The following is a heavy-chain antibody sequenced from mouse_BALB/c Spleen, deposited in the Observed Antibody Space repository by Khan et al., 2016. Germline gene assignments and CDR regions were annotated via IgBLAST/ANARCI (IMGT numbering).Heavy chain of an antibody. V-gene: IGHV1-87*01. D-gene: IGHD1-1*01. CDR1: GYTFTSYW. CDR3: ASYYGSSYDYFDC. Sequence: QVQLQQSGAELARPGASVKLSCKASGYTFTSYWMQWVKQRPGQGLEWIGAIYPGDGDTRYTQKFKGKATLTADKSSSTAYMQLSSLASEDSAVXYCASYYGSSYDYFDCWGQGTTLTVSS. J-gene: IGHJ2*01. CDR2: IYPGDGDT.